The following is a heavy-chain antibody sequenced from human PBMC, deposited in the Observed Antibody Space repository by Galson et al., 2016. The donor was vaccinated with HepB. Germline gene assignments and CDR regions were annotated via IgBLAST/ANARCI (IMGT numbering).Heavy chain of an antibody. D-gene: IGHD3-22*01. CDR1: AGSISSSHY. Sequence: SETLSLTCVISAGSISSSHYWSWVRQTPGKGLEWIGEIFHRGHTNLNPSRESRVNISVDMSENQFSLRLTSVTAADTALYYCARRTYYDTRFDSWGQGTLVTVSS. J-gene: IGHJ5*01. CDR3: ARRTYYDTRFDS. V-gene: IGHV4-4*02. CDR2: IFHRGHT.